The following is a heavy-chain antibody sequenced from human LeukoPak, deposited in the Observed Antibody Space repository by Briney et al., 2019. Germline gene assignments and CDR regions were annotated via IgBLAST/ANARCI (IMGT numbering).Heavy chain of an antibody. J-gene: IGHJ4*02. V-gene: IGHV4-61*05. Sequence: PSETLSLTCTVSGGSISSSSYYWGWIRQPPGKGLEWIGYIYYSGSTNYNPSLKSRVTISVDTSKNQFSLKLSSVTAADTAVYYCARSPLEYWMATIYFDYWGQGTLVTVSS. D-gene: IGHD5-24*01. CDR1: GGSISSSSYY. CDR3: ARSPLEYWMATIYFDY. CDR2: IYYSGST.